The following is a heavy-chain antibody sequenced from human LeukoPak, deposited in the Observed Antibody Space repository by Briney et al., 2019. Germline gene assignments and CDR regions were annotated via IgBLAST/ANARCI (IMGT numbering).Heavy chain of an antibody. CDR2: IYYTGST. CDR1: RGPISGYY. Sequence: PSETLSLTCIVSRGPISGYYWSWIWLPPGEGLEWIGHIYYTGSTNYTPSLTKYNPTLTSRVTISVDTSKNQFSLKMRSVTAADTAVDYCARIITGAVALDYWGQGILVTVSS. CDR3: ARIITGAVALDY. D-gene: IGHD1-14*01. V-gene: IGHV4-59*08. J-gene: IGHJ4*02.